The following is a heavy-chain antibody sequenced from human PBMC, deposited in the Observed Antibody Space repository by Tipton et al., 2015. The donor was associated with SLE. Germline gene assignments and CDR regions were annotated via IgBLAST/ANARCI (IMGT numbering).Heavy chain of an antibody. Sequence: LRLSCAVYGGSFSGYYWSWIRQPPGKGLEWLGEIYHSGSTNYNPSLKSRVTISVDTSKSQFSLNLSSVTAADTAVYYCARVRAARHLILGGYYYYMDFWGKGTTVTVSS. V-gene: IGHV4-34*01. J-gene: IGHJ6*03. D-gene: IGHD6-6*01. CDR2: IYHSGST. CDR3: ARVRAARHLILGGYYYYMDF. CDR1: GGSFSGYY.